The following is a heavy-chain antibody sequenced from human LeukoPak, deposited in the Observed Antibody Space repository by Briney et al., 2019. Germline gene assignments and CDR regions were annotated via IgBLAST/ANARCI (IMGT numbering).Heavy chain of an antibody. Sequence: GGSLRLSCTASGFTFGDYAMSWVRQAPGKGLEWVGFIRSKAYGGTTEYAASVKGRFTISRDDSESIAYLQMNSLKTEDTAVYYCTRFGKWLSKRYYYYYGMDVWGQGTTVTVSS. D-gene: IGHD3-22*01. V-gene: IGHV3-49*04. J-gene: IGHJ6*02. CDR1: GFTFGDYA. CDR3: TRFGKWLSKRYYYYYGMDV. CDR2: IRSKAYGGTT.